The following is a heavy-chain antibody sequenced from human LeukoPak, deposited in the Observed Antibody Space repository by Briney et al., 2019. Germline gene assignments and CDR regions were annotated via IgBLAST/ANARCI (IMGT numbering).Heavy chain of an antibody. CDR1: GGSISTYY. Sequence: PSETLSLTCTVSGGSISTYYWSWIWQPRGKGLEWIGYISYTVTTNYNPSLKSRVTISVDTSKNQFSLKLSSVTAADTAVYYCARVGDWNDLVYWGQGTLVTVSS. CDR3: ARVGDWNDLVY. CDR2: ISYTVTT. J-gene: IGHJ4*02. V-gene: IGHV4-59*01. D-gene: IGHD1-1*01.